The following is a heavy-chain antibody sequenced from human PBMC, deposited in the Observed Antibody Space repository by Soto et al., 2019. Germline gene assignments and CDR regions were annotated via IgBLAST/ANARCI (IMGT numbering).Heavy chain of an antibody. D-gene: IGHD2-2*01. Sequence: QVQLVQSEAEVKKPGASVKVSCKASGYTFTSYGISWVRQAPGQGLEWMGWISAYNGNTNYAQKLQGRVTMTTDTSTSTAYMELRSLRSDDTAVYYCARVGGYCSSTSCPRYYYYGMDVWGQGTTVTVSS. CDR1: GYTFTSYG. V-gene: IGHV1-18*04. CDR3: ARVGGYCSSTSCPRYYYYGMDV. CDR2: ISAYNGNT. J-gene: IGHJ6*02.